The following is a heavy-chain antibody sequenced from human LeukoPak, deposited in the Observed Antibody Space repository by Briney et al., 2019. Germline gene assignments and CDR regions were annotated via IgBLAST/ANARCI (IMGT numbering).Heavy chain of an antibody. CDR2: INPVGLT. Sequence: SETLSLTCGLSGGSVSSYSWSWIRQPPGKGLEWIGEINPVGLTNYNPSLNSRVTISADTSKSQFSLHVTSVTAADTAMYYCARGWGSAMIRGLAGDSWGQGTLVTVSS. V-gene: IGHV4-34*01. CDR1: GGSVSSYS. J-gene: IGHJ5*02. D-gene: IGHD3-10*01. CDR3: ARGWGSAMIRGLAGDS.